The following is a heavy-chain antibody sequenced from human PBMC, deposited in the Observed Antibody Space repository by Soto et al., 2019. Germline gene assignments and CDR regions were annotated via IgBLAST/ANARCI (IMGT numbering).Heavy chain of an antibody. Sequence: QVQLVHSGAEVKKPGSSVKVSCKASGGTFSSYTISWVRQAPGQGLEWMGRIIPILGIANYAQKFQGRVTITADKSTSTAYMELSSLRSEDTAVYYCARANYDFWSGYSIDYWGQGTLVTVSS. CDR2: IIPILGIA. CDR3: ARANYDFWSGYSIDY. V-gene: IGHV1-69*02. CDR1: GGTFSSYT. J-gene: IGHJ4*02. D-gene: IGHD3-3*01.